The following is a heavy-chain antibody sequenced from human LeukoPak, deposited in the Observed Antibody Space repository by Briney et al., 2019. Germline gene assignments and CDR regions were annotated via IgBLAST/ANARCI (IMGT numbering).Heavy chain of an antibody. CDR1: GFTFGDYG. D-gene: IGHD3-22*01. CDR3: TRDPVDSYDSSGYLDH. Sequence: QPGGSLRLSCTASGFTFGDYGVCWVRQAPEKGLEWVAFLRGKAYGATAEYAASVKGRFTISRDDSKRIAYLQMNSLKTEDTGVYYCTRDPVDSYDSSGYLDHWGQGTRVTVSS. CDR2: LRGKAYGATA. V-gene: IGHV3-49*04. J-gene: IGHJ4*02.